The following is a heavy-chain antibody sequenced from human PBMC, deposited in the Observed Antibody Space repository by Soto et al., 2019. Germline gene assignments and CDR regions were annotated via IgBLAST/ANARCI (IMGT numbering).Heavy chain of an antibody. CDR3: AKDHPRYSGYDYGEAHYYYYGMDV. Sequence: PGGSLRLSCAASGCPFISYAMSWVRQAPGKGLEWVSAISGSGGSTYYADSVKGRFTISRDNSKNTLYLQMNSLRAEDTAVYYCAKDHPRYSGYDYGEAHYYYYGMDVWGQGTTVTVSS. CDR2: ISGSGGST. V-gene: IGHV3-23*01. CDR1: GCPFISYA. J-gene: IGHJ6*02. D-gene: IGHD5-12*01.